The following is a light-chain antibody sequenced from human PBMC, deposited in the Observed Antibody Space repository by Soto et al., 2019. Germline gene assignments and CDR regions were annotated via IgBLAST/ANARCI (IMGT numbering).Light chain of an antibody. CDR1: SSDVGGYNY. CDR3: SSYAGSNNVI. Sequence: QSALTQPPSASGSPGQSVTISCTGTSSDVGGYNYVSWYQQYPGKAPKLLIYEVTKRPSGVPDRFAGSKSGNTASLTVSGLQVEDESVYYCSSYAGSNNVIFGGGTKLTVL. J-gene: IGLJ2*01. V-gene: IGLV2-8*01. CDR2: EVT.